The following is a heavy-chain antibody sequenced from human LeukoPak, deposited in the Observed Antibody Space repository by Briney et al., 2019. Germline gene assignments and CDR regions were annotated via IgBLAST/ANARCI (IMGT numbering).Heavy chain of an antibody. CDR3: ARDRGGGSYLYFDY. CDR1: GFTFSSYG. CDR2: IWYDGGNK. D-gene: IGHD1-26*01. Sequence: GGSLRLSCAASGFTFSSYGMHWVRQAPGKGLEWVAVIWYDGGNKYYADSVKGRFTISRDNSKNTLYLQMNSLRAEDTAVYYCARDRGGGSYLYFDYWGQGTLVTVSS. V-gene: IGHV3-33*01. J-gene: IGHJ4*02.